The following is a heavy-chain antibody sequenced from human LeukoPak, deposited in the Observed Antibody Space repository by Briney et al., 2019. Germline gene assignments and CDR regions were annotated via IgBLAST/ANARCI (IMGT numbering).Heavy chain of an antibody. CDR3: ARVGYSYDD. CDR2: ISTSGSTM. V-gene: IGHV3-48*03. J-gene: IGHJ4*02. CDR1: GFTFSSYE. Sequence: GGSLRLSCAASGFTFSSYEMNWVRRAPGKGLEWVSYISTSGSTMYYADSVKGRFSISRDNAKNSLYLQMNSLRGEDTAVYYCARVGYSYDDWGQGTLVTVSS. D-gene: IGHD5-18*01.